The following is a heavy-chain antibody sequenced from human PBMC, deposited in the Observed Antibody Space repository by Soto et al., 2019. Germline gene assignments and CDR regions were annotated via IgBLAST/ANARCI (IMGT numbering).Heavy chain of an antibody. CDR1: GYTLTELS. Sequence: GASVKVSCKVSGYTLTELSMHWVRQAPGKGLEWMGGFDPEDGETIYAQKFQGRVTITRDTSASTAYMELSSLRSEDTAVYYCARDPSYYGMDVWGQGTTVNVSS. V-gene: IGHV1-24*01. CDR3: ARDPSYYGMDV. CDR2: FDPEDGET. J-gene: IGHJ6*02.